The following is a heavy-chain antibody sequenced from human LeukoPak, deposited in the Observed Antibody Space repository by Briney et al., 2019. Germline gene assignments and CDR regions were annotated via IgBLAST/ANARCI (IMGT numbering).Heavy chain of an antibody. V-gene: IGHV3-23*01. Sequence: GGSLRLSCAASGFTFSSYAMSWVRQAPGKGLEWVSAISGSGGSTYYADSVKGRFTISRDNSKNTLYLQMNSLRAEDTAVYYCAKFRRRSGYSPIDYWGQGTLVTVSS. CDR2: ISGSGGST. CDR3: AKFRRRSGYSPIDY. CDR1: GFTFSSYA. D-gene: IGHD3-22*01. J-gene: IGHJ4*02.